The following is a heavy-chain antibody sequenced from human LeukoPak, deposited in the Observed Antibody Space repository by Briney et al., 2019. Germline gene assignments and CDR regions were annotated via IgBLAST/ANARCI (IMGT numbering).Heavy chain of an antibody. Sequence: PSETLSLTCTVSGGSIDSSSYYWGWIRQPPGKGLEWIGSIYYSGSTYYNPSLKSRVTISVDTSKNQFSLQVSSVTAADTAVYYCARRVNYGDFFDYWGQGTLVTASS. CDR1: GGSIDSSSYY. CDR3: ARRVNYGDFFDY. V-gene: IGHV4-39*01. J-gene: IGHJ4*02. D-gene: IGHD4-17*01. CDR2: IYYSGST.